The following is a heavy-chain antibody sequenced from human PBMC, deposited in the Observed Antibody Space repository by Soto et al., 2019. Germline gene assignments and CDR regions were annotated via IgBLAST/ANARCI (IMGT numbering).Heavy chain of an antibody. CDR2: INPSGGST. D-gene: IGHD3-3*01. Sequence: QVQLVQSGAEVKKPGASVKVSCKASGYTFTSYYMHWVRQAPGQGLEWMGIINPSGGSTSYAQKFQGRVTMTRDTSTSTVYMELSSLRSEDTAVYYCARDGGDRFLEWLSTKGYGMDVWGQGTTVTVSS. V-gene: IGHV1-46*01. J-gene: IGHJ6*02. CDR1: GYTFTSYY. CDR3: ARDGGDRFLEWLSTKGYGMDV.